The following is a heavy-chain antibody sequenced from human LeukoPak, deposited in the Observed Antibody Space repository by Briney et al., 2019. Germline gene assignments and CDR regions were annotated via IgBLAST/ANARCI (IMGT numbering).Heavy chain of an antibody. Sequence: PGGSLRLSCAASGLTLSGYWMHWVRQAPGKGLVWVSRINGDASSTSYADSVKGRFTISRYNAKSTLYLQMNSLRVEDTAVYYCARARGNTYGYFEYWGQGTLVTVSS. D-gene: IGHD5-18*01. J-gene: IGHJ4*02. CDR3: ARARGNTYGYFEY. CDR1: GLTLSGYW. V-gene: IGHV3-74*01. CDR2: INGDASST.